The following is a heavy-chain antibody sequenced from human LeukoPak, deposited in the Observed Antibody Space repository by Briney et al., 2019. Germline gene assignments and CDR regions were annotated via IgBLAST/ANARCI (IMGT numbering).Heavy chain of an antibody. V-gene: IGHV3-11*01. D-gene: IGHD2-15*01. CDR2: ITGSGATI. Sequence: PGGSLRLSCAASGVTFSDYYMSWIRQAPGTGLEWVAYITGSGATIYYADSVKGRFTISRDNAKKSLYLQMNSLRDEDTAVYYCATDRRPYSYFFGHWGQGTLVTVSS. J-gene: IGHJ4*02. CDR1: GVTFSDYY. CDR3: ATDRRPYSYFFGH.